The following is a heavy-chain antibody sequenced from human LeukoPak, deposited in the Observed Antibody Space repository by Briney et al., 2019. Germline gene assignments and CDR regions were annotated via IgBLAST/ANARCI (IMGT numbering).Heavy chain of an antibody. CDR3: ARDPPYCGGDCYSRDDAFDI. J-gene: IGHJ3*02. D-gene: IGHD2-21*02. CDR1: GSTYTSSG. Sequence: ASGSVSYKPSGSTYTSSGISWVRQAPGHERGGLGWLSAFNGKTNYAKKLQGGVTMTTDTSTSTAYMELRSLRSDDTAVYYCARDPPYCGGDCYSRDDAFDIWGQGTMVTVSS. V-gene: IGHV1-18*01. CDR2: LSAFNGKT.